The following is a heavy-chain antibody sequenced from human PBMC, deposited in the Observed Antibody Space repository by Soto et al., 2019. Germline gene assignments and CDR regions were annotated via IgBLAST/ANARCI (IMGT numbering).Heavy chain of an antibody. Sequence: QVQLQESGPGLVKPSGTLSLTCAVSGGSISSSNWWSWVRQPPGKGLEWIGEIYHSGSTNYNPSLRIRVPIAVDKSKNQFSLKLSSVTAADTAVYYCARFRGGDCYSLGCGAWGQGTLVTVSS. V-gene: IGHV4-4*02. CDR1: GGSISSSNW. CDR2: IYHSGST. CDR3: ARFRGGDCYSLGCGA. D-gene: IGHD2-21*02. J-gene: IGHJ4*02.